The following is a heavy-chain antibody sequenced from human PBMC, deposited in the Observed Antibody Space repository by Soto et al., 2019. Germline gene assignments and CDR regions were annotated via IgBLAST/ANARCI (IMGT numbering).Heavy chain of an antibody. V-gene: IGHV4-59*08. J-gene: IGHJ6*02. CDR2: IYYSGST. CDR1: GGSISSYY. CDR3: ASGYSYGLESYGMDV. Sequence: SETLSLTCTVSGGSISSYYWSWIRQPPGKGLEWIGYIYYSGSTNYNPSLKSRVTISVDTSKNQFSLKLSSVTAADTAVYYCASGYSYGLESYGMDVWGQGTTVTVSS. D-gene: IGHD5-18*01.